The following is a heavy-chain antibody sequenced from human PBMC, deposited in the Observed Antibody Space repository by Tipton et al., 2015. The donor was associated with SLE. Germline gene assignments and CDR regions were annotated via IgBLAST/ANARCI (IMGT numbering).Heavy chain of an antibody. J-gene: IGHJ4*02. V-gene: IGHV3-48*04. CDR1: GFTFSSYS. D-gene: IGHD6-13*01. CDR2: ISSSGSTI. CDR3: ARVKSGVAAGFDY. Sequence: SLRLSCAASGFTFSSYSMHWVRQAPGKGLEWVSYISSSGSTIYYADSVKGRFTISRDNAKNSPYLQMNSLRAEDTAVYYCARVKSGVAAGFDYWGQGTLVTVSS.